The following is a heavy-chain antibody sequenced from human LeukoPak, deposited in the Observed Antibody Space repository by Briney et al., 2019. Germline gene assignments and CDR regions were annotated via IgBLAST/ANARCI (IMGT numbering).Heavy chain of an antibody. CDR2: IWYDGSNK. V-gene: IGHV3-33*01. CDR3: ARDMSGGDAFGI. J-gene: IGHJ3*02. D-gene: IGHD3-10*02. Sequence: GGSLRLSCAASGFTFSSFGMHWVRQAPGKGLEWVALIWYDGSNKYYADSVKGRFTISRDNSKNTLYLQMNSLRAEDTAVYYCARDMSGGDAFGIWGQGTMVTVSS. CDR1: GFTFSSFG.